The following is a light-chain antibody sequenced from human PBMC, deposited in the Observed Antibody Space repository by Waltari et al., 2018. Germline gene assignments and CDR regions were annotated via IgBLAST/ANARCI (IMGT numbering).Light chain of an antibody. Sequence: QSALTQPASVSGSPGQSITISCTGTSSDVGGYNYVSWYQQHPGKVPKLLIFDVSNRPSGVSYRFSRSKSGNTASLTISGLQAEDESDYYCCSFTSRSTWVFGGGTKLTVL. V-gene: IGLV2-14*01. CDR1: SSDVGGYNY. CDR2: DVS. J-gene: IGLJ3*02. CDR3: CSFTSRSTWV.